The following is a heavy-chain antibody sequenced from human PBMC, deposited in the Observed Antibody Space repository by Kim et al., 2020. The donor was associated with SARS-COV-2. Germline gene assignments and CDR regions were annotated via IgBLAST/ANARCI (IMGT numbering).Heavy chain of an antibody. V-gene: IGHV7-4-1*02. CDR2: INTNTGNP. D-gene: IGHD3-9*01. CDR3: ARGLSSSHYDILTGNQH. J-gene: IGHJ1*01. Sequence: ASVKVSCKASGYTFTSYAMNWVRQAPGQGLEWMGWINTNTGNPTYAQGFTGRFVFSLDTSVSTAYLQISSLKAEDTAVYYCARGLSSSHYDILTGNQHWGQGTLVTVSS. CDR1: GYTFTSYA.